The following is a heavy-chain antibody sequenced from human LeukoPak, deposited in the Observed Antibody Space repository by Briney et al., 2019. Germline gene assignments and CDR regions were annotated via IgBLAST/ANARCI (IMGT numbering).Heavy chain of an antibody. Sequence: AGGSLRLSCAASRFTFSSYWMIWVRQAPGKGLECVAKIKQDGSEKYYVDSVKGRFTISRDNSKNTLYLQMNSLRAEDTAVYYCARRAGAYSHPYDYWGQGTPVTVSS. CDR1: RFTFSSYW. D-gene: IGHD4/OR15-4a*01. CDR3: ARRAGAYSHPYDY. CDR2: IKQDGSEK. J-gene: IGHJ4*02. V-gene: IGHV3-7*03.